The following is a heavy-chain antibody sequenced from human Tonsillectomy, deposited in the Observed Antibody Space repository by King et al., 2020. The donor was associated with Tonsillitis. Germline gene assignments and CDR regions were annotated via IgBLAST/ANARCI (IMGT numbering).Heavy chain of an antibody. V-gene: IGHV3-11*01. Sequence: VQLVESGGGLVKPGGSLRLSCAASGFTFSDYYMSWIRQAPGKGLEWVSYSSRSGRTRYYADSVKGRFTISRDNAKNSLYLQMNSLRAEYTAVYYCGRTEIGWELLVAMDVGGQGTTVTVPS. D-gene: IGHD1-26*01. CDR3: GRTEIGWELLVAMDV. CDR1: GFTFSDYY. J-gene: IGHJ6*02. CDR2: SSRSGRTR.